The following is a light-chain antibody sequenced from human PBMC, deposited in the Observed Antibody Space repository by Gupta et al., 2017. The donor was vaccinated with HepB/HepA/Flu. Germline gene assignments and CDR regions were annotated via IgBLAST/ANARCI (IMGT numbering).Light chain of an antibody. CDR2: RIS. V-gene: IGKV2-30*01. CDR3: LQGTHWPYT. CDR1: RSLVYSDGSTY. Sequence: DVVMTQSPLSLPVTLGQSASTSCRSSRSLVYSDGSTYLSWFQQRPGQSPRRLLYRISKRDSGVPDRFSGSGSGADFTLKISSVEAEDVGVYYCLQGTHWPYTFGQGTKLEI. J-gene: IGKJ2*01.